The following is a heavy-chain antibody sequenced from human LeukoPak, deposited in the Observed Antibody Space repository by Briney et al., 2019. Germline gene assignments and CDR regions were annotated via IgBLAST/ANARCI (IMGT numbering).Heavy chain of an antibody. J-gene: IGHJ4*02. CDR2: IIPIFGTA. CDR1: GGTFSSYA. Sequence: SVKVSCKASGGTFSSYAISWVRQAPGQGLEWMGGIIPIFGTANYAQKFQGRVTITADESTSTAYMELSSLRSEDTAVYYCARAPRPYSSYPMSPFYYFDYWGQGTLVTVSS. CDR3: ARAPRPYSSYPMSPFYYFDY. V-gene: IGHV1-69*13. D-gene: IGHD6-6*01.